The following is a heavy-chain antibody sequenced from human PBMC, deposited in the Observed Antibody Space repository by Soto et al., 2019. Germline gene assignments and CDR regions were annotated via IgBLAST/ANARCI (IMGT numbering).Heavy chain of an antibody. J-gene: IGHJ6*02. V-gene: IGHV1-18*01. CDR2: ISGYNGDT. CDR1: GYTFTRYG. Sequence: ASVKVSFKASGYTFTRYGISWVRQAPGQGLEWMGWISGYNGDTNYAQKFQDRVSMTIDTSTGTAYMELRSLTSDDTAIYYCAKNGQPPYYYYGLDVWGQWTKVTVSS. D-gene: IGHD2-8*01. CDR3: AKNGQPPYYYYGLDV.